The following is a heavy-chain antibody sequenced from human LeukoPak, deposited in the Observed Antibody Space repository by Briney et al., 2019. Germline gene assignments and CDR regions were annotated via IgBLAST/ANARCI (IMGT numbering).Heavy chain of an antibody. V-gene: IGHV1-18*01. CDR3: ARGDFHFDS. J-gene: IGHJ4*02. CDR1: GYTFVTYG. CDR2: INPHTGDT. D-gene: IGHD2-21*01. Sequence: ASLKVSCKASGYTFVTYGISWVRQAPGQGLEWMGWINPHTGDTKSAQKFHDRVTMTADPFMDTAYMELRSLRSDDTAVYYCARGDFHFDSWGQGTLVIV.